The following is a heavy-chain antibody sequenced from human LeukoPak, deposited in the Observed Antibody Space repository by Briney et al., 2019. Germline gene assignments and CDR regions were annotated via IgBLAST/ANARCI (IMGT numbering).Heavy chain of an antibody. CDR2: INAGNGNT. J-gene: IGHJ4*02. V-gene: IGHV1-3*01. CDR1: GYTFTSYA. Sequence: GASVKVSCKASGYTFTSYAMHWVRQAPGQRLEWMGWINAGNGNTKYSQKFQGRVTITRDTSASTAYMELSSLRSEDTAVYYCARSPYYYDSSGYLFDYWGQGTLVTVSS. D-gene: IGHD3-22*01. CDR3: ARSPYYYDSSGYLFDY.